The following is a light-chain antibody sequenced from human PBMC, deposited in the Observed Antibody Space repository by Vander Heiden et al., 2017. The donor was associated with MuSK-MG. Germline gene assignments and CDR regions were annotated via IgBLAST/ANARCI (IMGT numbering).Light chain of an antibody. Sequence: QSALTQPRSVSVSPGLSVTISCTGTSSDAGGYNYVSWYQQHPGKAPKLMIYDVSKRPSGVPDRFSGSKSGNTASLTISGLQAEDEADYYCCSYAGSYTLVFGGGTKLTVL. CDR1: SSDAGGYNY. CDR2: DVS. V-gene: IGLV2-11*01. J-gene: IGLJ2*01. CDR3: CSYAGSYTLV.